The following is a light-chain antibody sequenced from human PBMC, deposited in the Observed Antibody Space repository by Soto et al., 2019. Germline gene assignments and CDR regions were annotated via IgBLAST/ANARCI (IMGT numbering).Light chain of an antibody. J-gene: IGKJ1*01. CDR3: QQYGSSGT. CDR1: QSVSKNY. V-gene: IGKV3-20*01. CDR2: GAS. Sequence: DIVLPQSPGTLSLSPGERATLSCRASQSVSKNYLAWYQQKPGQAPRRLIYGASNRATGIPDRFSVIGSGTDFTLPIRRLEPEEFAVDDCQQYGSSGTFGQGTKVDIK.